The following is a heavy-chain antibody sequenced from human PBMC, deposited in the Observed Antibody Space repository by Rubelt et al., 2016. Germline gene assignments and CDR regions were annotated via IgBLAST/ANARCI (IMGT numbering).Heavy chain of an antibody. J-gene: IGHJ4*02. CDR3: ATTGRSWD. V-gene: IGHV1-3*01. Sequence: QVQLVQSGAEVKKTGASVKVSCKAAGCTFTSYAMHWVRQAPGQRHEWMGWINAGNGNTTYSQKLQGRGTSTRDTSASTAYMELSSLRSEDTAVYYCATTGRSWDWGQGTLVTVSS. CDR1: GCTFTSYA. CDR2: INAGNGNT. D-gene: IGHD6-13*01.